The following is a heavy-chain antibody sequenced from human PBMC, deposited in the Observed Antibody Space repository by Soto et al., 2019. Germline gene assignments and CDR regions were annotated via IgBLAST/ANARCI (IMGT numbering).Heavy chain of an antibody. CDR1: GFTFSTYD. D-gene: IGHD2-8*01. CDR3: AKRVGYCTNGVCSTTAHYYYHYGMDV. CDR2: ISYDGSNK. V-gene: IGHV3-30*18. J-gene: IGHJ6*02. Sequence: GGSLRLSCVASGFTFSTYDMHWVRQAPGKGLEWVAVISYDGSNKYYGDSVKGRFTISRDNSKNTLYLQMNSLRPEDTAVYYCAKRVGYCTNGVCSTTAHYYYHYGMDVWGQGTTVTVSS.